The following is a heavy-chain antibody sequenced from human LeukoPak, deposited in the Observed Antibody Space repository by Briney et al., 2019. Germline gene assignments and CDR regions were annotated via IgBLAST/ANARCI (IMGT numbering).Heavy chain of an antibody. CDR1: GYTFTSYD. Sequence: GASVKVSCKASGYTFTSYDINWVRQATGQGLEWMGWMNPNSGNTGYAQKFQGRVTITRNTSISTAYMELSSLRSEDTAVYYCARDRVRGVIVRNNWFDPWGQGTLVTVSS. CDR3: ARDRVRGVIVRNNWFDP. D-gene: IGHD3-10*01. J-gene: IGHJ5*02. V-gene: IGHV1-8*03. CDR2: MNPNSGNT.